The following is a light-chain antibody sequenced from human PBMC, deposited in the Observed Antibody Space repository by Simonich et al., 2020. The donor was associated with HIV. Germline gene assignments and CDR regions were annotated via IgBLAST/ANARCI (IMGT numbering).Light chain of an antibody. Sequence: EIVLTQSPGTLSLSPGERATLSCRASQIVSSRYLAWYQQIPGLAPRLLIYDASSRATGIPDRFSGSWSGTDFTLTISRLEPEDFAVYYCQQYGTSPPLTFGGGTKVEIK. CDR2: DAS. CDR1: QIVSSRY. CDR3: QQYGTSPPLT. J-gene: IGKJ4*01. V-gene: IGKV3D-20*01.